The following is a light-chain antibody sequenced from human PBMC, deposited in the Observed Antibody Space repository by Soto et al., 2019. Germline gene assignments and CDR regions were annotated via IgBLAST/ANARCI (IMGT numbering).Light chain of an antibody. Sequence: EIVLTQSPGTLSSSPGESATLSCRASQSVSSSYLAWYQQKPGQAPRLLMYGASSRATGIPDRFSGSGSGTDFTLTISRLEPEDFAVYYCQQYGSSPYTFGQGTKLEIK. CDR1: QSVSSSY. J-gene: IGKJ2*01. V-gene: IGKV3-20*01. CDR3: QQYGSSPYT. CDR2: GAS.